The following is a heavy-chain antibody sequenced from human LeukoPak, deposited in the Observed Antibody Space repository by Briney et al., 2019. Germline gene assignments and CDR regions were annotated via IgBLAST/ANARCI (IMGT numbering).Heavy chain of an antibody. CDR2: INPNSGGT. J-gene: IGHJ4*02. V-gene: IGHV1-2*02. Sequence: ASVKVSCKASRYTFTGYYMHWVRQAPGQGLEWMGWINPNSGGTNYAQKFQGRVTMTRDTSISTAYMELSRLRSDDTAVYYCARDRALLGATTVDYWGQGTLVTVSS. CDR1: RYTFTGYY. D-gene: IGHD1-26*01. CDR3: ARDRALLGATTVDY.